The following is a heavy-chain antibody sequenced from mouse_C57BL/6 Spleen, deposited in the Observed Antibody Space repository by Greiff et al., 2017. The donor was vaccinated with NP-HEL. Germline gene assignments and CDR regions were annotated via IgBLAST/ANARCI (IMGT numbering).Heavy chain of an antibody. D-gene: IGHD2-4*01. CDR2: ISDGGSYT. J-gene: IGHJ3*01. V-gene: IGHV5-4*01. CDR1: GFTFSSYA. CDR3: ARDNYDVAY. Sequence: EVQVVESGGGLVKPGGSLKLSCAASGFTFSSYAMSWVRQTPEKRLEWVATISDGGSYTYYPDNVKGRFTISRDHAKNNLYLQMSHLKSEDTAMYYCARDNYDVAYWGQGTLVTVSA.